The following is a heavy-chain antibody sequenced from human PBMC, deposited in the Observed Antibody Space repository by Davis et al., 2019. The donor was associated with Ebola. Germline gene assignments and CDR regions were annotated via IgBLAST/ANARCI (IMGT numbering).Heavy chain of an antibody. V-gene: IGHV1-8*01. CDR1: GYTFTSYD. CDR3: ARGSGSYYAFDY. D-gene: IGHD1-26*01. Sequence: ASVKVSCKASGYTFTSYDINWVRQATGQGLEWMGWMNPNSGNTGYAQKFQGRVTITRDTSASTAYMELSSLRSEDTAVYYCARGSGSYYAFDYWGQGTLVTVSS. CDR2: MNPNSGNT. J-gene: IGHJ4*02.